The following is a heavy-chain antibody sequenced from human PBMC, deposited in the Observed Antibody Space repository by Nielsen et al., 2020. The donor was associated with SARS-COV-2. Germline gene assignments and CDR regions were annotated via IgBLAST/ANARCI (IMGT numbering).Heavy chain of an antibody. CDR1: GFSFSSYG. J-gene: IGHJ3*02. Sequence: GGSLRLSCAASGFSFSSYGMHWVRQAPGKGLEWVAVISYDGNNKYYADSVKGRFTISKDNSKNTLYLQMNSLRAEDTAVYYCARDSVLWFGEKGDDAFDIWGQGTMVTVSS. D-gene: IGHD3-10*01. CDR2: ISYDGNNK. CDR3: ARDSVLWFGEKGDDAFDI. V-gene: IGHV3-30*03.